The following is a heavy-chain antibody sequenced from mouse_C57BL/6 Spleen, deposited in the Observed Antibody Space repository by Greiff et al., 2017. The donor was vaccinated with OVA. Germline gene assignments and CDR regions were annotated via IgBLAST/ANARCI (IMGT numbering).Heavy chain of an antibody. D-gene: IGHD1-2*01. CDR2: IDPNSGGT. CDR3: ARFTTAYYFDY. J-gene: IGHJ2*01. Sequence: QVQLQQPGAELVKPGASVKLSFTSYWMHWVKQRPGRGLEWIGRIDPNSGGTKYNEKFKSKATLTVDKPSSTAYMQLSSLTSEDSAVYYCARFTTAYYFDYWGQGTTLTVSS. V-gene: IGHV1-72*01. CDR1: TSYW.